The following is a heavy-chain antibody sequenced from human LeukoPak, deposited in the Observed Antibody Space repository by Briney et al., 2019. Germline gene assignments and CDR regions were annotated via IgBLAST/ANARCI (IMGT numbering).Heavy chain of an antibody. D-gene: IGHD6-19*01. Sequence: PGGSLRLSCAASGFTFSSYWMSWVRQAPGKGLGWVANIKQDGSEKYYVDSVKGRFTISRDNAKNSLYLQMNSLRAEDTAVYYCARVDSSGWLLIDYWGQGTLVTVSS. CDR1: GFTFSSYW. CDR2: IKQDGSEK. V-gene: IGHV3-7*01. CDR3: ARVDSSGWLLIDY. J-gene: IGHJ4*02.